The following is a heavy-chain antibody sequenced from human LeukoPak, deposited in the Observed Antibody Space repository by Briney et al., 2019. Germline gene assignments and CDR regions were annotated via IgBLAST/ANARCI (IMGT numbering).Heavy chain of an antibody. D-gene: IGHD2-2*01. CDR2: ISSSSSYI. CDR3: ARESRVVVPAAVTLDY. Sequence: GGSLRLSCAASGFTFSSYRMNWVRQAPGKGLEWVSSISSSSSYIYYADSVKGRFTISRDNAKNSLYLQMNSLRAEDTAVYYCARESRVVVPAAVTLDYWGQGTLVTVSS. CDR1: GFTFSSYR. V-gene: IGHV3-21*01. J-gene: IGHJ4*02.